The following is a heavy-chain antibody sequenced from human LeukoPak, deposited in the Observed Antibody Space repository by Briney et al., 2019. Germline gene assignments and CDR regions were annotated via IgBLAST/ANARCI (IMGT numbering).Heavy chain of an antibody. V-gene: IGHV1-8*01. D-gene: IGHD3-16*02. Sequence: GASVKVSCKASGYTFTSYDINWVRQATGQGLEWMGWMNPNSGNTGYAQKFQGRVTMTRNTSISTAYMELSSRRSEDTAVYYCARGSRAVARGSYREFDYWGQGTLVTVSS. CDR3: ARGSRAVARGSYREFDY. CDR2: MNPNSGNT. CDR1: GYTFTSYD. J-gene: IGHJ4*02.